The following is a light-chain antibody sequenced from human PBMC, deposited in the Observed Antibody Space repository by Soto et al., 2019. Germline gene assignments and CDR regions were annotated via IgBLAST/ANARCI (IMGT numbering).Light chain of an antibody. CDR3: QSTDSSGTSVL. J-gene: IGLJ2*01. Sequence: SYELTQPPSVSLSTGQTARITCSGDALPKQFAHWYQQKAGQAPVVLIYNDTERPSGIPERFSGSSSGTTVTLTISGLQAEDEADYYCQSTDSSGTSVLFGGGTKVTVL. V-gene: IGLV3-25*03. CDR1: ALPKQF. CDR2: NDT.